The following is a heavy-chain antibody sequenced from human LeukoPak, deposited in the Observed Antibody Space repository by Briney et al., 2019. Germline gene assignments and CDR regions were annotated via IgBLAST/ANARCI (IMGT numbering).Heavy chain of an antibody. J-gene: IGHJ6*01. Sequence: SSETLSLTCAVYGESLSGHYWSWIRHPPGQGLEWIGELNYSGSTKYNPSLKSRATMPVDTSKTQISLTLNSVTAADTGVYYCARLCQRDTANQEIFLDVWGKGATVSVSS. D-gene: IGHD5-24*01. CDR1: GESLSGHY. CDR3: ARLCQRDTANQEIFLDV. V-gene: IGHV4-34*01. CDR2: LNYSGST.